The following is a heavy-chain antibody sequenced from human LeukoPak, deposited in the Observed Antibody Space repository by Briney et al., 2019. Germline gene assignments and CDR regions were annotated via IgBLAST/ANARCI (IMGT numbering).Heavy chain of an antibody. J-gene: IGHJ5*02. CDR3: APGGSIPS. CDR2: ISGSGGST. D-gene: IGHD6-13*01. CDR1: GFTFSSYA. V-gene: IGHV3-23*01. Sequence: GSLRLSCAASGFTFSSYAMNWVRQAPGKGLEWVSAISGSGGSTYYAESVKGRFTISRDNSKNTLSLQMNSLRAEDTAVYYCAPGGSIPSWGQGILVTVSS.